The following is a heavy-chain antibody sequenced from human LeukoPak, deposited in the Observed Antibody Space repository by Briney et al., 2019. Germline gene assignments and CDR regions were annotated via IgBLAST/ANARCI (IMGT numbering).Heavy chain of an antibody. J-gene: IGHJ5*02. CDR3: IVFGDSNH. Sequence: GGSLRLSCAASGFTGSNNYMSWVRQAPGKGLEWVSAIHSSGGTYYADSVKGRFTISRDTSKNTLYLQINSLRVEDTAVYYCIVFGDSNHWGQGTLVTVSS. D-gene: IGHD4-17*01. CDR1: GFTGSNNY. V-gene: IGHV3-53*01. CDR2: IHSSGGT.